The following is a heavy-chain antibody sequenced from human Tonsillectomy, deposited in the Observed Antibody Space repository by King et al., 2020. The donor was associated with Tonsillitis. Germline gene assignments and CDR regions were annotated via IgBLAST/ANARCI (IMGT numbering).Heavy chain of an antibody. CDR1: GFSLSNARMG. J-gene: IGHJ4*02. D-gene: IGHD3-3*01. CDR3: ARMEFWSGYFEYFDF. V-gene: IGHV2-26*01. Sequence: TLKESGPVLVKPTETLTLTCTVSGFSLSNARMGVSWIRQPPGKALEWLAHIFSIDEKSYSTSLKSRLTISKDTSKSQVVLTMTNMDPVDTATYYGARMEFWSGYFEYFDFWGQGTLVTVSS. CDR2: IFSIDEK.